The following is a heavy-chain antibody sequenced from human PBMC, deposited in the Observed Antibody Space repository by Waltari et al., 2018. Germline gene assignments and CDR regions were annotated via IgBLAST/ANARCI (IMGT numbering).Heavy chain of an antibody. Sequence: EVQLVESGGGLVQPGGSLRLSCAASGFTFSSYWMRWVRQAPGKGLEWVANIKQDGSEKYYVDSVKGRFTISRDNAKNSLYLQMNSLRAEDTAVYYCARDRLWSDWYFDLWGRGTLVTVSS. V-gene: IGHV3-7*01. CDR3: ARDRLWSDWYFDL. CDR2: IKQDGSEK. D-gene: IGHD2-21*01. CDR1: GFTFSSYW. J-gene: IGHJ2*01.